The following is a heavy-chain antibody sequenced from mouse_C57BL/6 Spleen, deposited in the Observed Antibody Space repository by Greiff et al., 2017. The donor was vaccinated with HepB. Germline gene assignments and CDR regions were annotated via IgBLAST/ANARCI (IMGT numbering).Heavy chain of an antibody. CDR2: ISSGSSTI. D-gene: IGHD2-4*01. CDR1: GFTFSDYG. V-gene: IGHV5-17*01. Sequence: VQLQQSGGGLVKPGGSLKLSCAASGFTFSDYGMHWVRQAPEKGLEWVAYISSGSSTIYYADTVKGRFTISRDNAKNTLFLQMTSLRSEDTAMYYCARPGDYGNYYAMDYWGQGTSVTVSS. J-gene: IGHJ4*01. CDR3: ARPGDYGNYYAMDY.